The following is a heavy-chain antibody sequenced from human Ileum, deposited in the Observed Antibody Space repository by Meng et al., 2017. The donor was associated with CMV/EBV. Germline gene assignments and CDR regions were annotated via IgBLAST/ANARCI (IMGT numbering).Heavy chain of an antibody. Sequence: QLKASGPGRVKPSEPLSLTCTVAGGSISSDYWSWIRQPAGKGLQWVGRIYTSGSTNYNPSLKSRVTMSVDTSKNQFSLNLSSVTAADTAVYYCARESQQLYRTLDYWGQGTLVTVSS. CDR2: IYTSGST. V-gene: IGHV4-4*07. J-gene: IGHJ4*02. D-gene: IGHD3-16*02. CDR1: GGSISSDY. CDR3: ARESQQLYRTLDY.